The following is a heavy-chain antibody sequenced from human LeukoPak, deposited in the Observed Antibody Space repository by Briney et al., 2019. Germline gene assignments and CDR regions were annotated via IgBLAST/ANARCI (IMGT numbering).Heavy chain of an antibody. D-gene: IGHD4-17*01. V-gene: IGHV4-30-4*01. CDR3: ARVGQTTVTRHFDS. CDR1: GGSISSGDYY. Sequence: SQTLSLTCTVSGGSISSGDYYWSWVRQPPGKGLEWIAEIHDGGTPNYNPSLKSRVTISVDKFKTQFSLNLNSVTAADTAVYYCARVGQTTVTRHFDSWGQGNLVTVSS. CDR2: IHDGGTP. J-gene: IGHJ4*02.